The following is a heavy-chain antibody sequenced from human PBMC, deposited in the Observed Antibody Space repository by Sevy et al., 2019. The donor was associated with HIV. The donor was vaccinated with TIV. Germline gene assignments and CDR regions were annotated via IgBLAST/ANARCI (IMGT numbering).Heavy chain of an antibody. D-gene: IGHD2-15*01. Sequence: GSLRLSCAASGFTFSSYGMHWVRQAPGKGLEWVAVISYDGSNKYYADSVKGRFTISRDNSKNTLYLQMNSLRAEDTAVYYCAKAWSVVVVVAATPDDAFDIWGQGTMVTVSS. V-gene: IGHV3-30*18. CDR3: AKAWSVVVVVAATPDDAFDI. CDR2: ISYDGSNK. CDR1: GFTFSSYG. J-gene: IGHJ3*02.